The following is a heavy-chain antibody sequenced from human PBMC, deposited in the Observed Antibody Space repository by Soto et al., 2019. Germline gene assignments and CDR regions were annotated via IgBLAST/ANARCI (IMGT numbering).Heavy chain of an antibody. CDR1: GFTFSSYA. D-gene: IGHD6-13*01. V-gene: IGHV3-30-3*01. CDR3: DTAIAAAGTGDY. Sequence: QVQLVESGGGVVQPGRSLRLSCAASGFTFSSYAMHWVRQAPGKGLEWVAVISYDGSNKYYADSVKGRFTISRDNSKNTLYLQMNSLRAEDTAVYYCDTAIAAAGTGDYWGQGTLVTVSS. CDR2: ISYDGSNK. J-gene: IGHJ4*02.